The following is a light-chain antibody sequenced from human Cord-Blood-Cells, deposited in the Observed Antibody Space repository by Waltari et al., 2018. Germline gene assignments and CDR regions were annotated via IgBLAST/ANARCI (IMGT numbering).Light chain of an antibody. CDR3: QQYNSYSYT. Sequence: DIQMTQSPSTLSASVGDRVTITCRASQSISSWLAWYQQKPGKAPKLLIYDASSLESWVPSRFSGSGSGTEFTLTISSLQPDDFATYYGQQYNSYSYTFGQGTKLEIK. J-gene: IGKJ2*01. CDR2: DAS. V-gene: IGKV1-5*01. CDR1: QSISSW.